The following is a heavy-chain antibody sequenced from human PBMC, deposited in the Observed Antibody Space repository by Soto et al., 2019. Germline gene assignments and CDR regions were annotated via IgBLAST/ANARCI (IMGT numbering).Heavy chain of an antibody. Sequence: QVQLVQSGAEVKQPGSSVKVSCKTSGGAFSGSVISWVRHVPGQGLDWMGAIIPIYGSANYAQNLQGRIMITSDESTSATNTELSSMDSATSAGSYCDRGTLAARGSYYYYGMAVLGQGSTAPVSS. CDR1: GGAFSGSV. CDR2: IIPIYGSA. D-gene: IGHD6-25*01. CDR3: DRGTLAARGSYYYYGMAV. J-gene: IGHJ6*02. V-gene: IGHV1-69*01.